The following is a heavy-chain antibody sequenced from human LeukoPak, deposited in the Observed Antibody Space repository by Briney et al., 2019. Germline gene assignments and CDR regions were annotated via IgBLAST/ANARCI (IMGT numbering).Heavy chain of an antibody. CDR1: GFTFSSYW. D-gene: IGHD3-10*01. CDR2: INQGGRET. V-gene: IGHV3-7*01. Sequence: PGGSLRLSCAASGFTFSSYWMSCVRQAPGKGLEWVANINQGGRETYYVDSVKGRFTISRDNAKNSLYLQMNSLRAEDTAVYYCARDRLLWFGELLENDYWGQGTLVTVSS. J-gene: IGHJ4*02. CDR3: ARDRLLWFGELLENDY.